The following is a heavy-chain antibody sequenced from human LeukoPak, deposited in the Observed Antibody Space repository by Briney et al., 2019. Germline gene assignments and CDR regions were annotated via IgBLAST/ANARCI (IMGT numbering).Heavy chain of an antibody. D-gene: IGHD5-24*01. Sequence: SETLSLTCTVSGGSISSYYWSWIRQPPGKGLEWIGYIYYSGSTNYNPSLKSRVTISVDTSKNHFSLKLSSVTAADTAVYYCARHVTGWLQFADAFDIWGQGTMVTVSS. CDR3: ARHVTGWLQFADAFDI. J-gene: IGHJ3*02. CDR1: GGSISSYY. CDR2: IYYSGST. V-gene: IGHV4-59*08.